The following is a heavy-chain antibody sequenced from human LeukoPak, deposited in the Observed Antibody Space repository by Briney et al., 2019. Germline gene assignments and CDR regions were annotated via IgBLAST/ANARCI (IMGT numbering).Heavy chain of an antibody. CDR3: AGTYYYDSSGLDAFDI. D-gene: IGHD3-22*01. J-gene: IGHJ3*02. V-gene: IGHV1-69*05. CDR2: IIPIFGTA. CDR1: GGTFSSYA. Sequence: SVKVSCKASGGTFSSYAISWLRQAPGQRLEWMGGIIPIFGTANYAQKFQGRVTITTDESTSTAYMELSSLRSEDTAVYYCAGTYYYDSSGLDAFDIWGQGTMVTVSS.